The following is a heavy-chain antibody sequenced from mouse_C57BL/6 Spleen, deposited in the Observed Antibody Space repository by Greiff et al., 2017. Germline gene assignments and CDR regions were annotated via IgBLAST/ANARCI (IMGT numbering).Heavy chain of an antibody. Sequence: VPLQQSGAELVKPGASVKMSCKASGYTFTSYWITWVKQRPGQGLAWIGDIYPGSGSTNYNEKFKSKATLTVDTSSSPAYMQLSSLTSEDSAVYYCAREDYYGSGFAYWGQGTLVTVSA. V-gene: IGHV1-55*01. CDR2: IYPGSGST. J-gene: IGHJ3*01. CDR1: GYTFTSYW. CDR3: AREDYYGSGFAY. D-gene: IGHD1-1*01.